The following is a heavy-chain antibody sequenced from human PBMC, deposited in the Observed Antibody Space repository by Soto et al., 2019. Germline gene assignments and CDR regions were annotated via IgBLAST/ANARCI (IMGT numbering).Heavy chain of an antibody. D-gene: IGHD5-12*01. CDR2: ISYDGSNK. J-gene: IGHJ6*02. Sequence: GESLKISCAASGFTFSSYAMHWVRQAPGKGLEWVAVISYDGSNKYYADSVKGRFTISRDNSKNTLYLQMNSLRAEDTAVYYCAREGGGEVEMATIGNYYYYGMDVWGQGTTVTVSS. CDR3: AREGGGEVEMATIGNYYYYGMDV. CDR1: GFTFSSYA. V-gene: IGHV3-30-3*01.